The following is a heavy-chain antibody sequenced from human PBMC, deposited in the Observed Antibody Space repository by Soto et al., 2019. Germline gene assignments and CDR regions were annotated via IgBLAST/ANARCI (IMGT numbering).Heavy chain of an antibody. V-gene: IGHV1-69*13. D-gene: IGHD3-22*01. CDR1: GGTFSSYS. CDR2: IIPIFGTA. CDR3: AREAEYDSSGYYFFY. J-gene: IGHJ4*02. Sequence: SVKVSCKTSGGTFSSYSISWVRQAPGQGLEWMGGIIPIFGTANYAQKFQGRVTITADESTRTTYMELSSLRSDDTAVYYCAREAEYDSSGYYFFYWGQGTLVTVSS.